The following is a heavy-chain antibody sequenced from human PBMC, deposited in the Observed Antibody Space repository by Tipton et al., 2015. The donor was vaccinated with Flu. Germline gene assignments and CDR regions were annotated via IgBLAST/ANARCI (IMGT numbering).Heavy chain of an antibody. CDR1: GFTFSSYA. CDR3: AKSPVTAIRWAAFDI. Sequence: LSLTCAASGFTFSSYAMSWVRQAPGKGLEWVSALSASGGNTYYADSVKGRFTISRDNSKNTLYLQMNSLRAEDTAVYYCAKSPVTAIRWAAFDIWGQGTMVTVSS. J-gene: IGHJ3*02. CDR2: LSASGGNT. V-gene: IGHV3-23*01. D-gene: IGHD2-21*02.